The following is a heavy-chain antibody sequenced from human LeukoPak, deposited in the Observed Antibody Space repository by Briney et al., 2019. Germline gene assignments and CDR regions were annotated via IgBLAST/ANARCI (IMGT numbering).Heavy chain of an antibody. Sequence: GGSLRLSWAASGFTFSSYAMSWVRQAPGKGLEWFSAISGSGGSTYYADSVKGRFTISRDNSKNTLYLQMNSLRAEDTAVYYCAKGRGYCSSTSCYWSGCDYWGQGTLVTVSS. CDR1: GFTFSSYA. CDR3: AKGRGYCSSTSCYWSGCDY. CDR2: ISGSGGST. J-gene: IGHJ4*02. V-gene: IGHV3-23*01. D-gene: IGHD2-2*01.